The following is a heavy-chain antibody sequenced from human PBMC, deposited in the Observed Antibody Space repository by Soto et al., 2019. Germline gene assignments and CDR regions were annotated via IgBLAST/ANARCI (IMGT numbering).Heavy chain of an antibody. J-gene: IGHJ6*02. CDR1: VLDFTNDA. D-gene: IGHD4-17*01. CDR2: IRVSDGSE. Sequence: RXLSLSPPVLDFTNDAIIGVRPAPGKGLERGSTIRVSDGSEKYADFVEGRFTISRDTSKNTLSLQMNSLRAEDTAVYYCAGDYIRLNSINSNYYSFGMDVWGQGTKVTVSS. CDR3: AGDYIRLNSINSNYYSFGMDV. V-gene: IGHV3-23*01.